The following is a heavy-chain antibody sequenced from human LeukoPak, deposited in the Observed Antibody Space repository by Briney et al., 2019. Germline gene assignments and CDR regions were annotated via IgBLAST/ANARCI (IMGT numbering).Heavy chain of an antibody. CDR2: SSSSSSYI. CDR3: ARDPRIVVVIASPFDY. V-gene: IGHV3-21*01. Sequence: GGSLRLSCAASGFTFSSYSMNWVRQAPGKGLEWVSSSSSSSSYIYYADSVKGRFTISRDNAKNSLYLQMNSLRAEDTAVYYCARDPRIVVVIASPFDYWGQGTLVTVSS. D-gene: IGHD2-21*01. J-gene: IGHJ4*02. CDR1: GFTFSSYS.